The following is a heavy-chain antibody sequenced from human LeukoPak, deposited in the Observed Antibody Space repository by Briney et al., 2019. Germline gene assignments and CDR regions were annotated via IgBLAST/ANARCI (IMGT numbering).Heavy chain of an antibody. CDR2: INHSGST. CDR3: ARGRRVPARKPRNYYYYMDV. D-gene: IGHD2-2*01. J-gene: IGHJ6*03. CDR1: GGSFSGYY. Sequence: SETLSLTCAVYGGSFSGYYWSWIRQPPGKGLEWIGEINHSGSTNYNPSLKRRVTISVDTSKNQFSLKLSSVTAADTAVYYCARGRRVPARKPRNYYYYMDVWGKGTTVTVSS. V-gene: IGHV4-34*01.